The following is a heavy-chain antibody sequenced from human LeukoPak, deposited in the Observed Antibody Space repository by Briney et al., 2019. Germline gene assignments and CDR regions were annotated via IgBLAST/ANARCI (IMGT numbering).Heavy chain of an antibody. D-gene: IGHD3-3*01. CDR2: ISSSSSTI. Sequence: GSLRLSCAASGFTFSSYSMNWVRQAPGKGVEGVSYISSSSSTIYYADSVRGRFTISRDNSKNTLYLQMDSLRAEDTAVYYCAKDRSSLEWSFCDFWGQGTLVTVSS. CDR1: GFTFSSYS. V-gene: IGHV3-48*01. J-gene: IGHJ4*02. CDR3: AKDRSSLEWSFCDF.